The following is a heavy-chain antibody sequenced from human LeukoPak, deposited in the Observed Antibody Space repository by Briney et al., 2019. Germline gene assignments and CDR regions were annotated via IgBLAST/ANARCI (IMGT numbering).Heavy chain of an antibody. CDR2: NYHSGST. D-gene: IGHD6-19*01. J-gene: IGHJ4*02. V-gene: IGHV4-38-2*01. Sequence: PSETLSLTRAVSGYSINSGYYWGWIRQPPGKGLEWIGRNYHSGSTYYHPSLKSRVTISGDTSKDPFSLKLDSGTAADTAVYYCARLFHSSGSLWGQGTLVTVSS. CDR1: GYSINSGYY. CDR3: ARLFHSSGSL.